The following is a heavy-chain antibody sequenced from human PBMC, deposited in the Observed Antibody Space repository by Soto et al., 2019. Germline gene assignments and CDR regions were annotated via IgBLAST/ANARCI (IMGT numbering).Heavy chain of an antibody. J-gene: IGHJ4*02. CDR3: ARIRSASSGWIPEY. D-gene: IGHD6-19*01. V-gene: IGHV1-18*04. CDR2: VNVYNGNT. CDR1: GYTFTSNS. Sequence: VKVSCKASGYTFTSNSIGWVRQAPGQGLEWMGWVNVYNGNTKYAQHLQGRVTLTTDTSPSTAYMDLRSLRSDDTAVYYCARIRSASSGWIPEYWGPGTLVTFSS.